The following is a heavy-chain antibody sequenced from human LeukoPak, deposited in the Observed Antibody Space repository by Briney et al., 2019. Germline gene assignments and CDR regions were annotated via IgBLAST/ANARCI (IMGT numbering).Heavy chain of an antibody. V-gene: IGHV4-34*01. D-gene: IGHD3-22*01. J-gene: IGHJ4*02. Sequence: SETLSLTCGVSGGSFSGYYFSWVRQSPEKGLEWIGEINHSGSTNYNPSLKSRVTISVDTAKKQISLKLNSVTAADTAVYYCARNSVPSFDSDTSGYFYYWGQGTLVTVSS. CDR1: GGSFSGYY. CDR3: ARNSVPSFDSDTSGYFYY. CDR2: INHSGST.